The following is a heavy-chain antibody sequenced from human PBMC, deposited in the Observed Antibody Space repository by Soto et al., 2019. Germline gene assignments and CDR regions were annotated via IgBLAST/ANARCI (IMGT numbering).Heavy chain of an antibody. J-gene: IGHJ3*01. CDR3: ASWHLREHAYDV. CDR1: GGTFSSDA. V-gene: IGHV1-69*01. CDR2: LIPILGTT. D-gene: IGHD4-17*01. Sequence: QVQLVQSGAEVRKPGSSVKVSCKASGGTFSSDAVSWARQAPGQGLEWMGGLIPILGTTHYAQKFQGRVTITADESTNTAYMELSSLRSDDTAVYYCASWHLREHAYDVWGQGTTVTVSS.